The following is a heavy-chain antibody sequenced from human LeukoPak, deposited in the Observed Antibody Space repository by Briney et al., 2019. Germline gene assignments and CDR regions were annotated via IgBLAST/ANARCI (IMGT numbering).Heavy chain of an antibody. D-gene: IGHD2-2*02. Sequence: GGSLRLSCAASGFTFSSCSMNWVRQAPGKGLEWVSSISSSSSSYIYYADSVKGRFTISRDNAKNSLYLQMNSLRAEDTAVYYCARAQGYCSSTSCYTGDDYWGQGTLVTVSS. J-gene: IGHJ4*02. CDR1: GFTFSSCS. CDR3: ARAQGYCSSTSCYTGDDY. V-gene: IGHV3-21*01. CDR2: ISSSSSSYI.